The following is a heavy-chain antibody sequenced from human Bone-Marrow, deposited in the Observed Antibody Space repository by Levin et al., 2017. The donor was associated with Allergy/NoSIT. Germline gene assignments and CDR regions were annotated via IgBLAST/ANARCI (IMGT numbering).Heavy chain of an antibody. CDR2: IWYDGSNK. Sequence: GGSLRLSCAASGFTFSSYGMHWVRQAPGKGLEWVAVIWYDGSNKYYADSVKGRFTISRAHSKNTLYLQMNSLRAEDTAVYYCARLIAPGDCSSTSCHLLDYWGQGTLVTVSS. CDR3: ARLIAPGDCSSTSCHLLDY. V-gene: IGHV3-33*01. CDR1: GFTFSSYG. J-gene: IGHJ4*02. D-gene: IGHD2-2*01.